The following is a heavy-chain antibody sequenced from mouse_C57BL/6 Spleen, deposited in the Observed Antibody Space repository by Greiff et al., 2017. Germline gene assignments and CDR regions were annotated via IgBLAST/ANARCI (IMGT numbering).Heavy chain of an antibody. Sequence: EVQRVESGGGLVKPGGSLKLSCAASGFTFSSYTMSWVRQTPGKRLEWVATISGGGGNTYYPDSVKGRFTISRDNAKNTLYLQMSSLRSEGAALYYCASLTGLAYWGQGTLVTVSA. J-gene: IGHJ3*01. CDR1: GFTFSSYT. CDR2: ISGGGGNT. V-gene: IGHV5-9*01. D-gene: IGHD4-1*01. CDR3: ASLTGLAY.